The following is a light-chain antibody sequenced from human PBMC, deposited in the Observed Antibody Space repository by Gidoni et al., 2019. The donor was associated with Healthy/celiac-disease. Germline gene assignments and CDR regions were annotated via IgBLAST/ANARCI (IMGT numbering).Light chain of an antibody. CDR1: QSVSSSY. CDR3: QQYGSSPWT. CDR2: GAS. Sequence: EMVSTQSPGTLHLSPGERATLSSRASQSVSSSYLAWYQQKPGQAPRLLIYGASSMATGIPDRFSGSGSGTDFTLTISRLEPEDFAVYYCQQYGSSPWTFGQGTKVEIK. V-gene: IGKV3-20*01. J-gene: IGKJ1*01.